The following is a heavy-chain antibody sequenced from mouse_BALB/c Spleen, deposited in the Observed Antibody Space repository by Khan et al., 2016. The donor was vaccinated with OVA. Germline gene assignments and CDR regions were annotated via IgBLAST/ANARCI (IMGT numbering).Heavy chain of an antibody. CDR3: ARISSYWYSDV. J-gene: IGHJ1*01. CDR1: GYTFTNYG. V-gene: IGHV9-1*02. D-gene: IGHD6-2*01. Sequence: QIQLVQSGPELKKPGETVKISCKASGYTFTNYGMNWVKQAPGKGLKWIGWINTYTGEPTYADDFKGRFVFSLETSASTAYLQISNLNNEDMTTYFCARISSYWYSDVWGAGTTVTVSS. CDR2: INTYTGEP.